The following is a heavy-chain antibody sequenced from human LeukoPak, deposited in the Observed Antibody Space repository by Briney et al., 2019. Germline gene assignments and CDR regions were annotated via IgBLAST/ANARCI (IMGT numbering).Heavy chain of an antibody. CDR2: MNPNSGNT. CDR3: ARALSYSDSGPN. V-gene: IGHV1-8*02. J-gene: IGHJ4*02. CDR1: GGTFSSYA. Sequence: ASVKVSCKASGGTFSSYAISWVRQAPGQGLEWMGWMNPNSGNTGYAQKFQGRVTMTRNTSISTAYMELSSLRSEDTAVYYCARALSYSDSGPNWGQGTLVTVSS. D-gene: IGHD1-14*01.